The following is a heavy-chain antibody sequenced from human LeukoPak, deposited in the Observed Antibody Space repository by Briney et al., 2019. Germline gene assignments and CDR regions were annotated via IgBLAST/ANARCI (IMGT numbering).Heavy chain of an antibody. V-gene: IGHV3-30*18. D-gene: IGHD6-13*01. CDR1: GFTFSSYG. CDR3: AKDLLYSSSWYHYYYYYGMDV. J-gene: IGHJ6*02. Sequence: GGSLRLSCAASGFTFSSYGMHWVRQAPGKGLEWAAVISYDGSNKYYADSVKGRFTISRDNSKNTLYLQMNSLRAEDTAVYYCAKDLLYSSSWYHYYYYYGMDVWGQGTTVTVSS. CDR2: ISYDGSNK.